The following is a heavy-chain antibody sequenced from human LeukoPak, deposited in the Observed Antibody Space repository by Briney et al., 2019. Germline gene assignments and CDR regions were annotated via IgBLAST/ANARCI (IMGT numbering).Heavy chain of an antibody. Sequence: PGGSLRLSCAASGFTSSTYAMHWVRQAPGKGLEWVAIISYDGNNKYYADSVKGRFTISRDNSKNTLYLQMNSLRAEDTAVYYCARDRASTSGYYFAYWGQGTLVTVSS. V-gene: IGHV3-30-3*01. D-gene: IGHD2-2*01. CDR2: ISYDGNNK. CDR1: GFTSSTYA. J-gene: IGHJ4*02. CDR3: ARDRASTSGYYFAY.